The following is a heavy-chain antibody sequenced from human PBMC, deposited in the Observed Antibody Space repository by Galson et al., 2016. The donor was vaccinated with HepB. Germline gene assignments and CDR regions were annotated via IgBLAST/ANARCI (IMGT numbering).Heavy chain of an antibody. CDR2: ISWNSATM. CDR1: GFTFDDYA. Sequence: SLRLSCAASGFTFDDYAMHWVRQVPGKGLEWVSGISWNSATMGHADSVEGRFSIARDNAKNSLYLQMNRLRTEDTAVYYCAKDRSENWGWAHGGCDLWGRGTMVTVSS. CDR3: AKDRSENWGWAHGGCDL. J-gene: IGHJ3*01. D-gene: IGHD7-27*01. V-gene: IGHV3-9*01.